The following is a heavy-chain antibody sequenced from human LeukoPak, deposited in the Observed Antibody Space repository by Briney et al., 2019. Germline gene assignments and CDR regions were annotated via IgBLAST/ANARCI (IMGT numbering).Heavy chain of an antibody. CDR2: INPSGSST. J-gene: IGHJ4*02. Sequence: ASVKVSCKASGGTFSSYAISWVRQAPGQGLEWMGLINPSGSSTLYAQKFQGRVTMTRDMSTTTDYMELSSLRSEDTAVYYCVRDYRPYGDYGGYWGQGTLVTVSS. CDR1: GGTFSSYA. V-gene: IGHV1-46*01. CDR3: VRDYRPYGDYGGY. D-gene: IGHD4-17*01.